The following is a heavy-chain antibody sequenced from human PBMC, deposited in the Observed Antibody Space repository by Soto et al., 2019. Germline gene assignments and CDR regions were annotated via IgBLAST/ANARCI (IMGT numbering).Heavy chain of an antibody. CDR1: GASISSGGYY. D-gene: IGHD4-17*01. CDR2: ISYSGNT. V-gene: IGHV4-31*03. Sequence: LSLTCTVSGASISSGGYYWTWIRQLPGKVLEWIGYISYSGNTSYNPSLKGRVTISVDTSKNQFSLTLSSVTAADTAVYYCARDIYGAIDSWGQGTQVTVSS. CDR3: ARDIYGAIDS. J-gene: IGHJ4*02.